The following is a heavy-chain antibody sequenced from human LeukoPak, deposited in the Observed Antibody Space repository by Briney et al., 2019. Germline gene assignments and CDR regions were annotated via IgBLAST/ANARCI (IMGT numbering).Heavy chain of an antibody. CDR1: GYSISSGYY. J-gene: IGHJ4*02. CDR3: ARLESQLIVVVPAAFDY. V-gene: IGHV4-38-2*01. CDR2: IYHSGST. D-gene: IGHD2-2*01. Sequence: PSETLSLTCAVSGYSISSGYYWGWIRQPPGRGLGWFGSIYHSGSTYYNPSLKSRVTISVDTSKNKFSLKLSSVTAADRSVYYCARLESQLIVVVPAAFDYWGEGTVDTVSS.